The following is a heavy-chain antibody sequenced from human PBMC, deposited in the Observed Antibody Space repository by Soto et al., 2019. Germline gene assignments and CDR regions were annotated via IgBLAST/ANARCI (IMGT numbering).Heavy chain of an antibody. CDR1: VFPFGANA. V-gene: IGHV3-23*01. D-gene: IGHD1-26*01. J-gene: IGHJ4*02. CDR3: ATEMGATQGPFDN. Sequence: GGSLRLSCVVSVFPFGANAMSWVRQAPGKGLEWVSGLSNTGRRTSYADSVKGRFNISRDNSENTVYLQMNSLRVEDTAVYYCATEMGATQGPFDNWGQVTLVTVSS. CDR2: LSNTGRRT.